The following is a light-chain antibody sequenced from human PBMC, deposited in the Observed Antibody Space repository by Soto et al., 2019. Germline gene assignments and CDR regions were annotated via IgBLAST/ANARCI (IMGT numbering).Light chain of an antibody. CDR2: GAS. Sequence: EIVMTQSPATLSVSPGERATLSCRASQSVSSNLAWYQQKPGRAHRLLIYGASSRATGIPDRFSGSGSGTDFTLTISRLVPEDFAMYYCQQYGYLVTFGGGTKVDIK. J-gene: IGKJ4*01. CDR3: QQYGYLVT. CDR1: QSVSSN. V-gene: IGKV3D-15*01.